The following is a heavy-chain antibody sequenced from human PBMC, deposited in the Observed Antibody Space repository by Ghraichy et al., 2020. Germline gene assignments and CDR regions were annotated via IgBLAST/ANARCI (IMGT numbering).Heavy chain of an antibody. V-gene: IGHV3-43*01. CDR1: GFPFEDYS. Sequence: GSLRLSCAASGFPFEDYSMHWVRQAPGKGLEWVSLINWDGGYRDYADSVKGRFTISRDNDKNSLYLQMNSLTTDDTAFYYCAKVGPDYGDYGPFDSWGRGTLVTVS. CDR2: INWDGGYR. CDR3: AKVGPDYGDYGPFDS. D-gene: IGHD4-17*01. J-gene: IGHJ4*02.